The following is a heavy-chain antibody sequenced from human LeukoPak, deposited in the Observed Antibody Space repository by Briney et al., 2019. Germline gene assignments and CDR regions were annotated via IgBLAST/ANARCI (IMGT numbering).Heavy chain of an antibody. D-gene: IGHD6-19*01. Sequence: ASVKVSCKASGGTFSSYAINWVRQATGQGLEWMGWMNPNSGNTGYAQKFQGRVTMTRNTSISTAYMELSSLRSEDTAVYYCARVGIAVAPRFDPWGQGTLVTVSS. CDR2: MNPNSGNT. V-gene: IGHV1-8*02. CDR3: ARVGIAVAPRFDP. CDR1: GGTFSSYA. J-gene: IGHJ5*02.